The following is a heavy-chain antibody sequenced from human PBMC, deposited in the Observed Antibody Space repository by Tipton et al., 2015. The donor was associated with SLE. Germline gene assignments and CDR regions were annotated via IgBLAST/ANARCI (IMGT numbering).Heavy chain of an antibody. CDR3: ARDNYDFWSGPHAAFDI. CDR2: IYYSGST. Sequence: LRLSCTVSGGSISSSSYYWGWIRQPPGKGLEWIGSIYYSGSTYYNPSLKSRVTISVDTSKNQFSLKLSSVTAADTAVYYCARDNYDFWSGPHAAFDIWGQGTIVTVSS. D-gene: IGHD3-3*01. V-gene: IGHV4-39*07. J-gene: IGHJ3*02. CDR1: GGSISSSSYY.